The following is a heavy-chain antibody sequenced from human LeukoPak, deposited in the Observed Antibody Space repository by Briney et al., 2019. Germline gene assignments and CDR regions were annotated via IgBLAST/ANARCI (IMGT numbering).Heavy chain of an antibody. J-gene: IGHJ4*02. D-gene: IGHD3-3*01. V-gene: IGHV4-34*01. CDR3: ARHSTFFGVVIIKGRVRGPFDY. Sequence: PSETLTLTCAVYGGSFSGYYWSWIRQPPGRGLEWIGEINHSGSTNYNPSLKSRVTISVDTSKNQFSLKLSSVTAADTAVYYCARHSTFFGVVIIKGRVRGPFDYWGQGTLVTVSS. CDR1: GGSFSGYY. CDR2: INHSGST.